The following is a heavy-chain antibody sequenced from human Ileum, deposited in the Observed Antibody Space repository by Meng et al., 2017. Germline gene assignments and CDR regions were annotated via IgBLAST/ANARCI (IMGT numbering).Heavy chain of an antibody. V-gene: IGHV3-23*01. Sequence: GESLKISCAASGFTFSSYAMSWVRQAPGKGLEWVSAISGSGCGKYYADSVKGRFTISRDNAKNSLYLQMNSLRAEDTAVYYCAKAADAAMVTVAHWFDPWGQGTLVTVSS. D-gene: IGHD5-18*01. CDR1: GFTFSSYA. CDR3: AKAADAAMVTVAHWFDP. J-gene: IGHJ5*02. CDR2: ISGSGCGK.